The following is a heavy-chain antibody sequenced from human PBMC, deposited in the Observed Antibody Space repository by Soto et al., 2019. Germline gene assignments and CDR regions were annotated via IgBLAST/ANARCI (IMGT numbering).Heavy chain of an antibody. J-gene: IGHJ4*02. CDR3: AKPLSKLVPFDY. Sequence: PGGSLRLSCAASGFTFSSYGMHWVRQAPGKGLEWVAVISYDGSNKYYADSVKGRFTISRDNSKNTLYLQMNSLRAEDTAVYYCAKPLSKLVPFDYWGQGTLVTVSS. D-gene: IGHD6-13*01. CDR1: GFTFSSYG. CDR2: ISYDGSNK. V-gene: IGHV3-30*18.